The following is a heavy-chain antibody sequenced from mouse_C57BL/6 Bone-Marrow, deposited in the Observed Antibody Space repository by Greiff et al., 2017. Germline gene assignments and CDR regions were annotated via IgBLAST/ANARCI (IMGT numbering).Heavy chain of an antibody. V-gene: IGHV5-6*01. CDR3: ARQGYYYGSSPFAY. CDR2: ISSGGSYT. CDR1: GFTFSSYG. D-gene: IGHD1-1*01. J-gene: IGHJ3*01. Sequence: EVKVVESGGDLVKPGGSLKLSCAASGFTFSSYGMSWVRQTPDKRLEWVATISSGGSYTYYPDSVKGRFTISRDNAKNTLYLQMSSLKSEDTAMYYCARQGYYYGSSPFAYWGQGTLVTVSA.